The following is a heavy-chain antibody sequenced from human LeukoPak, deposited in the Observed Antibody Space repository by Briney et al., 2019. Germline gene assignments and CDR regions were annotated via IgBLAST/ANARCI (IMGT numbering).Heavy chain of an antibody. CDR1: GFTFSSYW. CDR3: ARAGGSSWIRNYYYYYMDV. D-gene: IGHD6-13*01. CDR2: IKQDGSEK. V-gene: IGHV3-7*01. Sequence: PGGSLRLSCAASGFTFSSYWMSWVRQAPGKGLEWVANIKQDGSEKYYVDSVKGRFTISRDNAKNSLYLQMNSLRAEDTAVYYCARAGGSSWIRNYYYYYMDVWGKGTTVTISS. J-gene: IGHJ6*03.